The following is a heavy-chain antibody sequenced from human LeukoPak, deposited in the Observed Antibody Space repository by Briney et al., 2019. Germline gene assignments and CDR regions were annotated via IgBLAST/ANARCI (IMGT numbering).Heavy chain of an antibody. Sequence: PGGYLRLSCAASGFTFSSYAMSWVRQAPGKGLEWVSAISGSGGSTYYADSVKGRFTISRDNSKNTLHLQMNSLRAEDTAVYYCARDGGGGTYSNYWGQGTLVTVS. CDR1: GFTFSSYA. D-gene: IGHD1-26*01. V-gene: IGHV3-23*01. CDR2: ISGSGGST. CDR3: ARDGGGGTYSNY. J-gene: IGHJ4*02.